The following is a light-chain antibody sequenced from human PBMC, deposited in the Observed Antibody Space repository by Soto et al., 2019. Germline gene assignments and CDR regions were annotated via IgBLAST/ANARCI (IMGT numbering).Light chain of an antibody. V-gene: IGKV3-20*01. CDR3: QQYGSSPAWT. CDR2: GAS. J-gene: IGKJ1*01. Sequence: EIVLRQSPGTLSLSPGERATLSCRASQSVSSSYLAWYQQKPGQAPRLLIYGASSRATGIPDRFSGSGSGTAFTLTISRLEPEDFAVYYCQQYGSSPAWTFGQGTKVDLK. CDR1: QSVSSSY.